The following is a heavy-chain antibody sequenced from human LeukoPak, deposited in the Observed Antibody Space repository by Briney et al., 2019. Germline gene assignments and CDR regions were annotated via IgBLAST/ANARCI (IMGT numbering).Heavy chain of an antibody. J-gene: IGHJ4*02. Sequence: ASVKVSCKASGYTFTSYYMHWVRQAPGQGLEWMGIINPSGGSTSYAQKFQGRVTMTRDTSTSIVYMELSSLRSEDTAVYYCARALTMVRGAIPPFGYWGQGTLVTVSS. CDR1: GYTFTSYY. CDR3: ARALTMVRGAIPPFGY. V-gene: IGHV1-46*01. CDR2: INPSGGST. D-gene: IGHD3-10*01.